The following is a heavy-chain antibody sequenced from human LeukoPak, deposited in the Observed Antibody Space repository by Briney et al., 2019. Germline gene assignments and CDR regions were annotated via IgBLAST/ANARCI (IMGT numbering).Heavy chain of an antibody. V-gene: IGHV3-49*04. D-gene: IGHD6-13*01. Sequence: GGTLRLSCAASGFTFSSYGMSWVRQAPGKGLEWVGFIRSKAYGGTTEYAASVKGRFTISRDDSKSIAYLQMNSLKTEDTAVYYCTRDWGSPIAAALSFDYWGQGTLVTVSS. CDR3: TRDWGSPIAAALSFDY. CDR2: IRSKAYGGTT. CDR1: GFTFSSYG. J-gene: IGHJ4*02.